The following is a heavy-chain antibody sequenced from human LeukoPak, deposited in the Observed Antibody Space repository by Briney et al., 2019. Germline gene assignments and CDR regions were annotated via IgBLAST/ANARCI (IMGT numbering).Heavy chain of an antibody. CDR1: GYTFTSYG. J-gene: IGHJ4*02. Sequence: ASVKVSCKASGYTFTSYGISWVRQAPGQGLEWMGWISAYNGNTNYAQKLQGRVTMTTDTSTSTAYMELRSLRSDDTAVYYCAKGSSGRTRTYYYGSGSYSFDYWGQGTLVTVSS. V-gene: IGHV1-18*01. D-gene: IGHD3-10*01. CDR3: AKGSSGRTRTYYYGSGSYSFDY. CDR2: ISAYNGNT.